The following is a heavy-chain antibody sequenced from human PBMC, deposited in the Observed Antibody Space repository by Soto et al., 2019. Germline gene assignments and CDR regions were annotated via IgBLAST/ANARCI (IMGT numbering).Heavy chain of an antibody. CDR3: ARYNAASGTYYFDY. D-gene: IGHD6-13*01. Sequence: PSETLSLTCAVYGDSVSSRFWWSWVRQSPEKGLEWIGEIYHSGSANYNPSLKSRVTMSVDNSKNQFSLKLNSVTAADTAVYYCARYNAASGTYYFDYWGQGTLVT. J-gene: IGHJ4*02. CDR1: GDSVSSRFW. CDR2: IYHSGSA. V-gene: IGHV4-4*02.